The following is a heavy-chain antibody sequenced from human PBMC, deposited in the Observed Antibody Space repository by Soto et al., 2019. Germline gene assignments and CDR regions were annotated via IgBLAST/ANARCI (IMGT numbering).Heavy chain of an antibody. CDR2: IIPIIASA. CDR3: AREGCSSTTCYIPYNGFDP. D-gene: IGHD2-2*02. Sequence: QVQLVQSGAEVKKPGSSVKVSCKASGGTFSHYAINWVRQAPGQGLEWMGGIIPIIASATYAQKFQSRVTITADESTTTAYMELSSLTSEDTAVYYCAREGCSSTTCYIPYNGFDPWGKGTVVTVSP. CDR1: GGTFSHYA. J-gene: IGHJ5*02. V-gene: IGHV1-69*01.